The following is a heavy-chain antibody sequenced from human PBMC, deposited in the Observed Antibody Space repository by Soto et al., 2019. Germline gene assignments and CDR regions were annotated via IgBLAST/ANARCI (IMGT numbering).Heavy chain of an antibody. CDR3: ARGWGGYCSGGSCPPGD. D-gene: IGHD2-15*01. J-gene: IGHJ4*02. CDR1: GGSISSGGYY. V-gene: IGHV4-31*03. Sequence: QVQLQESGPGLVKPSQTLSLTCTVSGGSISSGGYYWSWIRQHPGKGLEWIGYIYYSGSTYYNPSLKSRVTISVDTSKNQFSLKLSSVTAADTAVYYCARGWGGYCSGGSCPPGDWGQGTLVTVSS. CDR2: IYYSGST.